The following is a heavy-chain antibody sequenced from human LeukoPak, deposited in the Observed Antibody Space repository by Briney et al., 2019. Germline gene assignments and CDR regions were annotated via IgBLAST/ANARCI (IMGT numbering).Heavy chain of an antibody. D-gene: IGHD1-26*01. Sequence: PETLSHTCTVPGGSISPYFWSWIRQPPGMGLGWVGYIYYSGSTTYNPCLKSRVTISVDTSKNQFSLKLNSVTAADTAVYYCARIGNSGSYYTLFDYWGQGTLVTVSS. CDR3: ARIGNSGSYYTLFDY. CDR2: IYYSGST. CDR1: GGSISPYF. J-gene: IGHJ4*02. V-gene: IGHV4-59*01.